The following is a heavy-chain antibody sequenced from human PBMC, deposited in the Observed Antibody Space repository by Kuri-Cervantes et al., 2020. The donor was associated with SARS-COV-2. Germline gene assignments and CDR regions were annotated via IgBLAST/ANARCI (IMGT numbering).Heavy chain of an antibody. CDR3: AKSFFGSGEYYYGMDV. J-gene: IGHJ6*02. V-gene: IGHV3-30*18. D-gene: IGHD3-3*01. Sequence: GESLKISRAASGFTFSSYAMHWVRQAPGKGLGWVAVLSYDGSNKYYADSVKGRFTISRDNSKNTLYLQMNSLRAEDTAVYYCAKSFFGSGEYYYGMDVWGQGTTVTVSS. CDR2: LSYDGSNK. CDR1: GFTFSSYA.